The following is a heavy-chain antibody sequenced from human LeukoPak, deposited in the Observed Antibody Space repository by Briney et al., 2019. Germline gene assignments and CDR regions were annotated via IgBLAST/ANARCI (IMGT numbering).Heavy chain of an antibody. V-gene: IGHV4-34*01. CDR1: GGSFSGYY. CDR2: INHSGST. J-gene: IGHJ5*02. CDR3: ARDPDSTSCHGLCWFDP. D-gene: IGHD2-2*01. Sequence: SETLSLTCAVYGGSFSGYYWSWIRQPPGKGLEWIGEINHSGSTNYNPSLKSRVTISVDTSKNQFSLKLSSVIAADTAVYYCARDPDSTSCHGLCWFDPWGQGTLVTVSS.